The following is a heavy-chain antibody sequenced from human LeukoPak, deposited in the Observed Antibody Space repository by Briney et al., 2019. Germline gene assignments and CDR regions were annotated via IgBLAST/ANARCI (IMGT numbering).Heavy chain of an antibody. CDR1: GYTFTDNY. D-gene: IGHD2-2*01. V-gene: IGHV1-2*02. Sequence: ASVTVSCKPSGYTFTDNYLHWVRQAPGQGLEWVGWMNPNSGGTGYAQKFQGRVTMTRDTSISTAYMELSSLTSDDTAVYCTRGSGTSWFDYWGQGSLVTVSS. CDR2: MNPNSGGT. CDR3: TRGSGTSWFDY. J-gene: IGHJ4*02.